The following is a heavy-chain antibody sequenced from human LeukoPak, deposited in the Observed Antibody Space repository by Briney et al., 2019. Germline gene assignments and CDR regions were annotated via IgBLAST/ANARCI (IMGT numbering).Heavy chain of an antibody. V-gene: IGHV3-48*04. CDR1: GFTFSSYS. J-gene: IGHJ3*02. D-gene: IGHD3-3*01. CDR3: AREYDFWSGYYTDDAFDI. Sequence: GSLRLSCAASGFTFSSYSMNWVRQAPGKGLEWISYIGSRSATIYYADSVKGRFTISRDNAQNSLYLQMNSLRAEDTVVYYCAREYDFWSGYYTDDAFDIWGQGTMVTVSS. CDR2: IGSRSATI.